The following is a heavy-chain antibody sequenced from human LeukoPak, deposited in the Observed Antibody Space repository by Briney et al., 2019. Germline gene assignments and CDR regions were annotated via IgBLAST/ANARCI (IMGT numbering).Heavy chain of an antibody. D-gene: IGHD3-22*01. J-gene: IGHJ4*02. CDR2: INHSGST. Sequence: SETLSLTCVVYGGSFSGYYWRWIRQPPGKGLEWIGEINHSGSTNYNPSLKSRVTISVDTSKNQFSLKLSSVTAADTAVYYCARGRGYYYDSSGLAYWGQGTLVTVSS. CDR3: ARGRGYYYDSSGLAY. V-gene: IGHV4-34*01. CDR1: GGSFSGYY.